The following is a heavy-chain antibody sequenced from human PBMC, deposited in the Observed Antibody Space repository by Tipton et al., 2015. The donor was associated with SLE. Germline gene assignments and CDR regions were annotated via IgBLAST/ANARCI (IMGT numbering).Heavy chain of an antibody. V-gene: IGHV3-30*02. J-gene: IGHJ3*02. Sequence: GSLRLSCAASGFTFSSYGMHWVRQAPGKGLEWVAFIRYDGSNKYYADSVKGRFTISRDNSKNTLYLQMNSLRAEDTAVYYCAKAPEEGVAGDGAFDIWGQGTMVTVSS. CDR3: AKAPEEGVAGDGAFDI. D-gene: IGHD6-19*01. CDR2: IRYDGSNK. CDR1: GFTFSSYG.